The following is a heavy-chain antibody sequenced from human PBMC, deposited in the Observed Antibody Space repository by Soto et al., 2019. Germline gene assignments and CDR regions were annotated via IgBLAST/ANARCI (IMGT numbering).Heavy chain of an antibody. CDR1: GINFSRSG. J-gene: IGHJ6*02. V-gene: IGHV3-33*01. D-gene: IGHD1-7*01. Sequence: QVRLVESGGGVVQPGRSLRLSCAASGINFSRSGMHWVRQAPGKGLERVAIIWYDGSKEYYADSVKGQFTISRDNSRNTVYLQMNSLRAEDTAVYYCARDAGTTRMDVWGQGTTVTVSS. CDR2: IWYDGSKE. CDR3: ARDAGTTRMDV.